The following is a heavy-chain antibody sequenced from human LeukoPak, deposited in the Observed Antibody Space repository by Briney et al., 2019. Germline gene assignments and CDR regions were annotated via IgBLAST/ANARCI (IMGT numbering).Heavy chain of an antibody. CDR3: VRWSYDNSAYYYDH. V-gene: IGHV3-7*03. Sequence: GGSLRLSCVDSGFTFSRHYMRWVRQAPGKGLEWVANIKQDSSAKAYVDSVKGRFTVSRDNAKNSMSLQMNSLRAEDTAIYYCVRWSYDNSAYYYDHWGQGTLVTVSS. CDR1: GFTFSRHY. D-gene: IGHD3-22*01. J-gene: IGHJ4*02. CDR2: IKQDSSAK.